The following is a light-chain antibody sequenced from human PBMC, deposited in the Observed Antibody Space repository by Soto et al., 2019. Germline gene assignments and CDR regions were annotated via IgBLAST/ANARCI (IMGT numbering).Light chain of an antibody. J-gene: IGKJ1*01. CDR2: KAS. Sequence: DIQMTQSPSILSASVGDRVTITCRASESIRSWLAWYQQVPGKAPKLLIYKASNLQIGVPSRFSGSGSGTEFTLTISSLQPDDFAIYYCQQYNDYSWTFGQGTKVEIK. CDR1: ESIRSW. CDR3: QQYNDYSWT. V-gene: IGKV1-5*03.